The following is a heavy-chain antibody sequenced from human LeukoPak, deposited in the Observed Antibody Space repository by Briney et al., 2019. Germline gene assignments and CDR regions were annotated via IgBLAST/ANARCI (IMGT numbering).Heavy chain of an antibody. CDR3: TTGGRGSGWYGGQFDY. D-gene: IGHD6-19*01. V-gene: IGHV3-49*04. Sequence: PGGSLRLSCTASGFTFGDYAMSWVRQAPGKGLEWVGFIRSKAYGGTTEYAASVKGRFTISRDDSKSIAYLQMNSLKTEDTAVYYCTTGGRGSGWYGGQFDYWGQGALVTVSS. CDR1: GFTFGDYA. J-gene: IGHJ4*02. CDR2: IRSKAYGGTT.